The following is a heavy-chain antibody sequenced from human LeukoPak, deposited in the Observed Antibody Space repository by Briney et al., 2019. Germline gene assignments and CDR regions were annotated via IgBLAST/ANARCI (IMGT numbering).Heavy chain of an antibody. CDR3: AKGGGYSSGIDY. Sequence: GGSLRLSCAASGFTFSSYAMSRVRQAPGKGLEWVSAISGSGGSTYYADSVKGRFTISRDNSKNTLYLQMNSLRAEDTAVYYCAKGGGYSSGIDYWGQGTLVTVSS. V-gene: IGHV3-23*01. J-gene: IGHJ4*02. CDR2: ISGSGGST. D-gene: IGHD6-19*01. CDR1: GFTFSSYA.